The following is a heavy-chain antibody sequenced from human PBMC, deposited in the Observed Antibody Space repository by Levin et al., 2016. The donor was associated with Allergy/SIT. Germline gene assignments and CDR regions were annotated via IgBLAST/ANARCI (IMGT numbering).Heavy chain of an antibody. V-gene: IGHV1-8*01. Sequence: ASVKVSCKASGYTFTTYDIDWVRQATGQGLEWMGWMNPNSGNTGYAQKFQGRVTMTRNTSISTAYMELSGLRSEDTAVYYCARGQKSGNYAYWGQGTLVTVSS. CDR2: MNPNSGNT. J-gene: IGHJ4*02. CDR1: GYTFTTYD. CDR3: ARGQKSGNYAY. D-gene: IGHD4-11*01.